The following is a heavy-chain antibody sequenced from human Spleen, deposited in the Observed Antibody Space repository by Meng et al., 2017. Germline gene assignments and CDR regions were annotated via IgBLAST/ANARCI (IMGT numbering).Heavy chain of an antibody. D-gene: IGHD3-10*01. J-gene: IGHJ3*02. CDR2: IYPGDSDI. CDR1: GFTFSSYA. V-gene: IGHV5-51*01. Sequence: GESLKISCAASGFTFSSYAMSWVRQAPGKGLEWMRIIYPGDSDIRYSPSFQGQVTISADKSISTAYLQWSSLKASDTAMYYCARSLAEGEAFDIWGQRTMVTVSS. CDR3: ARSLAEGEAFDI.